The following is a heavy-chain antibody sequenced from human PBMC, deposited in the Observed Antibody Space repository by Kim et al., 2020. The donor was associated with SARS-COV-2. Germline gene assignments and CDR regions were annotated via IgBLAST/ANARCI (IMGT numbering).Heavy chain of an antibody. CDR1: GGSISSSSYY. CDR2: IYYSGST. V-gene: IGHV4-39*01. Sequence: SETLSLTCTVSGGSISSSSYYWGWIRQPPGKGLEWIGSIYYSGSTYYNPSLKSRVTISVDTSKNQFSLKLSSVTAADTAVYYCARRRPYGQYYFDYWGQGTLVTVSS. D-gene: IGHD3-10*01. J-gene: IGHJ4*02. CDR3: ARRRPYGQYYFDY.